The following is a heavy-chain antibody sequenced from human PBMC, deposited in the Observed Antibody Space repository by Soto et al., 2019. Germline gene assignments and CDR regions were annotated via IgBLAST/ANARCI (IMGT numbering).Heavy chain of an antibody. V-gene: IGHV3-21*01. Sequence: EVQLVESGGGLVKPGGSLRLSCAASGFTFSSYSMNWVRQAPGKGLEWVSSISSSSSYIYYADSVKGRFTISRDNAKNSLYVQMNSLRAEETAVYDCARSGAGLEGLVPGYYYGMDVWGQGTTVTVSS. CDR3: ARSGAGLEGLVPGYYYGMDV. CDR1: GFTFSSYS. D-gene: IGHD3-10*01. CDR2: ISSSSSYI. J-gene: IGHJ6*02.